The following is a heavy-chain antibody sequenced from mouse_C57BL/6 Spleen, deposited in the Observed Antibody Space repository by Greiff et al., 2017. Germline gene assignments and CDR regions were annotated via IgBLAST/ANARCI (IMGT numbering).Heavy chain of an antibody. J-gene: IGHJ4*01. Sequence: QVQLQQPGAELVMPGASVKLSCKASGYTFTSYWMHWVKQRPGQGLEWIGEIDPSDSYPNYNQKFKGKSTLTVDKSSSTAYMQLSSLTSEDSAVYYCARRSYEAMDYWGQGTSVTVSS. CDR1: GYTFTSYW. V-gene: IGHV1-69*01. CDR2: IDPSDSYP. D-gene: IGHD2-12*01. CDR3: ARRSYEAMDY.